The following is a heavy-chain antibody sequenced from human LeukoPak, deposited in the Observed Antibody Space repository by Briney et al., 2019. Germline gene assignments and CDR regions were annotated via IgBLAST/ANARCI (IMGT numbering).Heavy chain of an antibody. CDR1: GFTFSSHG. Sequence: GGSLRLSCAASGFTFSSHGMHWVRQAPGKGLEWVAFIRYDGSNKYYADSVKGRFTISRDNSKNTLYLQMNSLRAEDTAVYYCARETPTVDTAMVSDAFDIWGQGTMVTVSS. J-gene: IGHJ3*02. CDR3: ARETPTVDTAMVSDAFDI. CDR2: IRYDGSNK. D-gene: IGHD5-18*01. V-gene: IGHV3-30*02.